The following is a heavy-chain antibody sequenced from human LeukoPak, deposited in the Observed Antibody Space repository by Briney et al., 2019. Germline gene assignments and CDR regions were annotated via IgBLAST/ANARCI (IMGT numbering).Heavy chain of an antibody. CDR2: ITAYDGDT. V-gene: IGHV1-18*01. D-gene: IGHD1-1*01. J-gene: IGHJ3*02. CDR3: ARDWQLPSGPDVFDI. CDR1: GFSFPSYG. Sequence: ASVKVSCKASGFSFPSYGISWVRQPPGQGLEWIGWITAYDGDTNYAEKFQGRVTMATDTSTSTASMELWSLRSDDTAVYYCARDWQLPSGPDVFDIWGQGTVVTVSS.